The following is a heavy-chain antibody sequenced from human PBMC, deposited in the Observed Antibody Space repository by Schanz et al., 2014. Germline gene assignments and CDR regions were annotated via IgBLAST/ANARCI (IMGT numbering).Heavy chain of an antibody. D-gene: IGHD3-22*01. V-gene: IGHV1-18*01. Sequence: QVQLVQSGAAVKRPGASVKVSCKASGYTFTSYGISWVRQAPGQGLEWMGWVSGYNGKTNYAQEFRXRVTMTTDSSTNTAYMELRSLRSDDTAVYFCARDLLNFYDDTAAYYFGDFWGQGTLVTVSS. CDR1: GYTFTSYG. J-gene: IGHJ4*02. CDR3: ARDLLNFYDDTAAYYFGDF. CDR2: VSGYNGKT.